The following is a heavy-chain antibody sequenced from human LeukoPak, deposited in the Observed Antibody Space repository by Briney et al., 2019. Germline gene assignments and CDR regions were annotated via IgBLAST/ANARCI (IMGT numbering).Heavy chain of an antibody. CDR3: ARGGYSSSSGWFDP. D-gene: IGHD6-6*01. CDR1: GFSFSRYA. V-gene: IGHV3-64*01. Sequence: GGSVRLSCAASGFSFSRYAMHWVRQAPGKGLEYVSAISSNGGSTYYANSVKGRFTISRDTSKNTLYLQMGSLRAEDMAVYYCARGGYSSSSGWFDPWGQGTLVSVSS. J-gene: IGHJ5*02. CDR2: ISSNGGST.